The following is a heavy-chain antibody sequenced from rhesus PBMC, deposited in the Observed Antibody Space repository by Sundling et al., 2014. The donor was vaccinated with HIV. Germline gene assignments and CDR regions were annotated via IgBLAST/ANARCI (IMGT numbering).Heavy chain of an antibody. Sequence: QLQLQESGPGLVKPSETLSLTCAVSGGSISGGYGWSWIRQPPGKGLEWIGHIFGSIGSTYYNPSLKSRVTISTDTSKNQFSLKLSSVTAADTAVYYCARAEYEDDYGYYYTTYYFDYWGQGVLVTVSS. CDR2: IFGSIGST. D-gene: IGHD3-9*01. CDR1: GGSISGGYG. J-gene: IGHJ4*01. V-gene: IGHV4-127*01. CDR3: ARAEYEDDYGYYYTTYYFDY.